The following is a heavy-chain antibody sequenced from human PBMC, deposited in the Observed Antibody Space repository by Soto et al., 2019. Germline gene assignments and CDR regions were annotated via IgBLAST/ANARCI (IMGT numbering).Heavy chain of an antibody. CDR3: ARVKAYCSSTSCVLPDDAFDI. CDR2: IIPIFGTA. V-gene: IGHV1-69*01. D-gene: IGHD2-2*01. Sequence: QVQLVQSGAEVKKPGSSVKVSCKASGGTFSSYAISWVRQAPGQGLEWMGGIIPIFGTANYAQKFQGRVTITADESTSTAYMELSSLRSEDTAVYYCARVKAYCSSTSCVLPDDAFDIWGQGTMVTVSS. CDR1: GGTFSSYA. J-gene: IGHJ3*02.